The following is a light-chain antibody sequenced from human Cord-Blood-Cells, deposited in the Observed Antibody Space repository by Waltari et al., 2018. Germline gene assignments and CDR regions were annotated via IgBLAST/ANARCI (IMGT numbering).Light chain of an antibody. CDR2: QDS. CDR1: KLGGNY. Sequence: SYELTQQPSVSVSPAQTASITCSGDKLGGNYACWYQQKPGQSPVLVIYQDSKRPSAIPERFSGSNSGNTATLTISGTQAMDEADYYCQAWDSSTAVFGGGTKLTVL. V-gene: IGLV3-1*01. J-gene: IGLJ3*02. CDR3: QAWDSSTAV.